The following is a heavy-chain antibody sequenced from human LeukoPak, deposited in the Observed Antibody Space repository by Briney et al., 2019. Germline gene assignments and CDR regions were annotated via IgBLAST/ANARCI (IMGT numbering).Heavy chain of an antibody. CDR2: IYYTGAT. CDR1: GGSISGYY. J-gene: IGHJ4*02. Sequence: SETLSLTCTVSGGSISGYYWNWIRQAPGKALEWIGYIYYTGATNYSPSLKSRASISVQTSKKQVSLRLGSVTAADTAVYYCARHGRAWRFDYWGQGALVTVSS. V-gene: IGHV4-59*01. CDR3: ARHGRAWRFDY.